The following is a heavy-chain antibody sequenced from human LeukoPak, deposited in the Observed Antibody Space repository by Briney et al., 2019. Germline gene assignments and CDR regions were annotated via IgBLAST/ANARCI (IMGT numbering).Heavy chain of an antibody. CDR1: GGSISSYY. V-gene: IGHV4-59*01. Sequence: PEALSLTCTVSGGSISSYYWNWIRQPPGKGLEWIGHTYNSGSTNYNPSLKSRVTISVDTSKNQFSLKLTSVTAADTAVYYCARDGSGSYLNWFDPWGQGTLVTVSS. CDR3: ARDGSGSYLNWFDP. J-gene: IGHJ5*02. CDR2: TYNSGST. D-gene: IGHD3-10*01.